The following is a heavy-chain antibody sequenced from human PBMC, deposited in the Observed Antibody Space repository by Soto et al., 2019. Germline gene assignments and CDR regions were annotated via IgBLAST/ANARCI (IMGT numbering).Heavy chain of an antibody. J-gene: IGHJ4*02. CDR3: ARDPTAPDPAFDY. V-gene: IGHV1-69*04. CDR1: GGTFSSYT. CDR2: IIPILGIA. Sequence: GASVKVSCKASGGTFSSYTISWVRQAPGQGLEWMGRIIPILGIANYAQKFQGRVTITADKSTSTAYMELSSLRSEDTAVYYCARDPTAPDPAFDYWGQGTLVTVSS. D-gene: IGHD4-17*01.